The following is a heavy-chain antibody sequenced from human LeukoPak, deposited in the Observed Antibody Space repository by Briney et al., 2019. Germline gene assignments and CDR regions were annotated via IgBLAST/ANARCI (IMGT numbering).Heavy chain of an antibody. J-gene: IGHJ4*02. CDR2: INSEGSST. CDR1: GFTFSSYW. CDR3: ATSRTFDY. Sequence: GGSLRLSCEVSGFTFSSYWMHWVRQAPGKGLVWVSRINSEGSSTSYADSVKGRFTISRDNAKNTLFLHMNSLRSKDTAVYYCATSRTFDYWGQGTLVTVSS. V-gene: IGHV3-74*01.